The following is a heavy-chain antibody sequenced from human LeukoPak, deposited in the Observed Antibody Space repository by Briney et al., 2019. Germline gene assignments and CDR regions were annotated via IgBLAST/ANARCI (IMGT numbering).Heavy chain of an antibody. D-gene: IGHD3-10*01. J-gene: IGHJ6*03. CDR1: GGSISSYY. V-gene: IGHV4-4*07. CDR3: ARVVGVLWLDYMDV. CDR2: IYTSGST. Sequence: SETLSLTCTVSGGSISSYYWSWIRQPAGKGLEWIGRIYTSGSTNYNPSLKSRVTMPVDTSKNQFSLKLSSVTAADTAVYYCARVVGVLWLDYMDVWGKGTTVTISS.